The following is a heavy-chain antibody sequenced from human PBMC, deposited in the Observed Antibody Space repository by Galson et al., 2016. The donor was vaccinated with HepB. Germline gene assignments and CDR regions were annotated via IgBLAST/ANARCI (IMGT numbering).Heavy chain of an antibody. J-gene: IGHJ6*02. D-gene: IGHD1-26*01. V-gene: IGHV3-33*01. Sequence: SLRLSCAVSGFTFSSYGMHWVRQAPGKGLEWVAVIWYDGTKKYYVDSVKGRFTISRDNSKNTLYLQMNSLRAEDTAVYYCATDQGIGSYYYGMDVWGQGTTVTVSS. CDR2: IWYDGTKK. CDR1: GFTFSSYG. CDR3: ATDQGIGSYYYGMDV.